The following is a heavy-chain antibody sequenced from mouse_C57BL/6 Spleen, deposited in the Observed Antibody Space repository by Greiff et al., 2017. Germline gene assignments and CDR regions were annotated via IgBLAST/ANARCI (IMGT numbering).Heavy chain of an antibody. Sequence: EVKLVESGGGLVKPGGSLKLSCAASGFTFSSYTMSWVRQTPEQRLEWVATISGGGGNTYYPDSVKGRFTISRDKGKNTLYLQMSSLRSEDTALYYCARRYYSNYDYWGQGTTLTVSA. CDR1: GFTFSSYT. CDR2: ISGGGGNT. J-gene: IGHJ2*01. CDR3: ARRYYSNYDY. V-gene: IGHV5-9*01. D-gene: IGHD2-5*01.